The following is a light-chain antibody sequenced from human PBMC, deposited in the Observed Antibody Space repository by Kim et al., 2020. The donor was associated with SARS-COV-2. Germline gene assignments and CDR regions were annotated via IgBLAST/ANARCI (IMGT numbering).Light chain of an antibody. CDR1: QSISSSY. V-gene: IGKV3-20*01. J-gene: IGKJ2*01. Sequence: LSPGERASRSCSACQSISSSYLVWYQQKPGQAPRLLIYAASSRATDIPNRFSGSGSGTDFTLTISRLEPEDFAMYYCQQFGSSPRTFGQGTKLEI. CDR2: AAS. CDR3: QQFGSSPRT.